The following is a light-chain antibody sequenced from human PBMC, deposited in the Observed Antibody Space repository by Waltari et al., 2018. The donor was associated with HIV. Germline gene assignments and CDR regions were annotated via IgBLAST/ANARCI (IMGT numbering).Light chain of an antibody. CDR2: DAS. CDR3: QQRSNWPPSLT. CDR1: QNIGSH. J-gene: IGKJ4*01. V-gene: IGKV3-11*01. Sequence: EIVLTQSPVTLSLSPGERATLSCRASQNIGSHLAWYQQKPGLAPRLLIFDASSRATGIPARFSGGGSGTDFTLTNSSLEPEDFAVYFCQQRSNWPPSLTFGGGTKVEIK.